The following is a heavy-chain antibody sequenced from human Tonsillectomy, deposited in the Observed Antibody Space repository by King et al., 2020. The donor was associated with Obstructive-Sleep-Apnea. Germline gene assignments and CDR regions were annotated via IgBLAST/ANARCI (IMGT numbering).Heavy chain of an antibody. J-gene: IGHJ4*02. CDR1: GFTFSSYG. Sequence: VQLVESGGGVVQPGRSLRVSCAASGFTFSSYGMHWVRQAPGKGLEWVAVIWDDGSNKYYADSVKGRFTISRDNSRNTLYLQMNSLRGEDTAVYYCARXSXSLXXSXGQGTLVTVSS. V-gene: IGHV3-33*01. CDR3: ARXSXSLXXS. CDR2: IWDDGSNK.